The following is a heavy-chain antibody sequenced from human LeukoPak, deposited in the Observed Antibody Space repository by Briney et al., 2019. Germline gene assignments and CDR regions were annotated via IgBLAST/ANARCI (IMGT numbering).Heavy chain of an antibody. CDR1: GGSFSGYY. CDR2: INHSGST. CDR3: ARRSPSNDAFDI. J-gene: IGHJ3*02. Sequence: SETLSLTCAVYGGSFSGYYWSWIRQPPGKGLEWIGEINHSGSTNYNPSLKSRVTISVDTPKNQFSLNLSSVTAADTAVYFCARRSPSNDAFDIWGRGTMVTASS. V-gene: IGHV4-34*01.